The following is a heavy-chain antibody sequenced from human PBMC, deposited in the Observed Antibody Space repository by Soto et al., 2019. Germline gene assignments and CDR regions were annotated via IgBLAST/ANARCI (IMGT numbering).Heavy chain of an antibody. V-gene: IGHV1-69*13. CDR1: GGTFSSYA. Sequence: ASVKVSCKASGGTFSSYAISWVRQAPGQGLEWMGGIIPIFGTANYAQKFQGRVTITADESTSTAYMELSSLRSEDTAVYYCATVTGGRYYYYGMDVWGQGTTVTVSS. D-gene: IGHD7-27*01. CDR3: ATVTGGRYYYYGMDV. CDR2: IIPIFGTA. J-gene: IGHJ6*02.